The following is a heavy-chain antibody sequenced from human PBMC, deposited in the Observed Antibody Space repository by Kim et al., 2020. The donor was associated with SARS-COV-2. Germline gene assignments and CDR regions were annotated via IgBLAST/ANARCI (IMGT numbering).Heavy chain of an antibody. Sequence: SETLSLTCTVSGDSMNSYYWSWIRQSPGEGLAWIGYASYSGITDYNPSLKSRVIISIDTSKKQFSLRLSSVTAADTAVYYCARTAHFLIGGILPYNYFDPWGQGILVTVSS. V-gene: IGHV4-59*13. D-gene: IGHD3-16*01. CDR1: GDSMNSYY. CDR3: ARTAHFLIGGILPYNYFDP. CDR2: ASYSGIT. J-gene: IGHJ5*02.